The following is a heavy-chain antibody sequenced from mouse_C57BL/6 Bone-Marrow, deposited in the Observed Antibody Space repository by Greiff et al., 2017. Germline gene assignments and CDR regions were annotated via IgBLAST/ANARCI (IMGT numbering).Heavy chain of an antibody. CDR1: GYTFTSYW. CDR3: ARQGWLRREFAY. V-gene: IGHV1-55*01. Sequence: VQLQQPGAELVKPGASVKMSCKASGYTFTSYWITWVKQRPGQGLEWIGDIYPGSGSANYNEKFKSKTTLTVDTASSTAYMQLSSLTSEDSAVYDCARQGWLRREFAYWGQGTLVTVSA. CDR2: IYPGSGSA. D-gene: IGHD2-2*01. J-gene: IGHJ3*01.